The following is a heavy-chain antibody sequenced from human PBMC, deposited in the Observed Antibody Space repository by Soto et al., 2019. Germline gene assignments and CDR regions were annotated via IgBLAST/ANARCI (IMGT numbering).Heavy chain of an antibody. CDR1: GFIFNNYA. D-gene: IGHD4-17*01. Sequence: EVQLLDSGGGLAQPGGSLRVSCAASGFIFNNYAMNWVRQAPGEGLQWVAGISASGVSTYYADSVKGRFIISRDNSKNTLFLQMNSLRAEDTAIYHCTKVPLRTYYFDYWGLRTLVTVSS. V-gene: IGHV3-23*01. J-gene: IGHJ4*02. CDR2: ISASGVST. CDR3: TKVPLRTYYFDY.